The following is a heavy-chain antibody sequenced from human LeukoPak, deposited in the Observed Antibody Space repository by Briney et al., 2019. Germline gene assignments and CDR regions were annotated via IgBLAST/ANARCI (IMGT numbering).Heavy chain of an antibody. J-gene: IGHJ4*02. Sequence: ASVKVSCKASGYTFNTYGISWVRQAPGQGLEWMGWISTYNGDTSYVHNLQGRVTMTTDTSTSTAYMELMSLRSDDTAVYYCLRDAQRPRLTPDYWGQGTLVTVSS. D-gene: IGHD6-25*01. CDR3: LRDAQRPRLTPDY. V-gene: IGHV1-18*01. CDR2: ISTYNGDT. CDR1: GYTFNTYG.